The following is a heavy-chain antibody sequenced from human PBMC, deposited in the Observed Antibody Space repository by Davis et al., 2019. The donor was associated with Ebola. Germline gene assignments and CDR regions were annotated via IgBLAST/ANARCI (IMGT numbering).Heavy chain of an antibody. CDR1: GYTFTGYY. J-gene: IGHJ4*02. CDR3: ARDLTGTTLGEDY. D-gene: IGHD1-7*01. Sequence: ASVKVSCKASGYTFTGYYMHWVRQAPGQGLEWMGWINPNSGGTNYAQKFQGRVTMTRDTSTSTVYMELSSLRSEDTAVYYCARDLTGTTLGEDYWGQGTLVTVSS. V-gene: IGHV1-2*02. CDR2: INPNSGGT.